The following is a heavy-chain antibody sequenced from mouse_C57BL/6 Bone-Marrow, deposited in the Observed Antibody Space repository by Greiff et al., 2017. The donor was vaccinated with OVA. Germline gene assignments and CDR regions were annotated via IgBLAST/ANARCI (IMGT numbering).Heavy chain of an antibody. J-gene: IGHJ3*01. D-gene: IGHD2-10*01. Sequence: VQLQQPGAELVMPGASVKLSCKASGYTFTSYWMHWVKQRPGQGLEWIGEIDPSDSYTNYNQKFKGKSTLTVDKSSSTAYMQLSSLTSEDSAVYYCARGTYYGNRWFAYWGQGTLVTVSA. V-gene: IGHV1-69*01. CDR3: ARGTYYGNRWFAY. CDR1: GYTFTSYW. CDR2: IDPSDSYT.